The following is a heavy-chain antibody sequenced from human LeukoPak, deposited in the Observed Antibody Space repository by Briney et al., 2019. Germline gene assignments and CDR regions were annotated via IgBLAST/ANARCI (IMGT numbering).Heavy chain of an antibody. CDR2: INHSGST. V-gene: IGHV4-30-2*01. CDR1: GGSISSGGYY. Sequence: SETLSLTCTVSGGSISSGGYYWSWIRQPPGKGLEWIGEINHSGSTNYNPSLKSRVTISVDTSRNQFYLKLSSVTAADTAVYYCARHISGSFPNWGQGTLVTVSS. J-gene: IGHJ4*02. CDR3: ARHISGSFPN. D-gene: IGHD1-26*01.